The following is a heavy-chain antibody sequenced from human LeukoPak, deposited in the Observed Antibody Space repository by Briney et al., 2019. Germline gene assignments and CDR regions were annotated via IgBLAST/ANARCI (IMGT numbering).Heavy chain of an antibody. V-gene: IGHV3-30*01. CDR3: ASDSTYYYDSGSSGPHYFDN. CDR2: ISSGGVYE. Sequence: GRSLRLSCEASGFTFSNYAMHWVRQAPGKGLEWVSIISSGGVYEYYADSVKGRFTISRDNSKNTLYLQLNSLRPEDTAVYYCASDSTYYYDSGSSGPHYFDNWGQGTLVTVSS. D-gene: IGHD3-10*01. CDR1: GFTFSNYA. J-gene: IGHJ4*02.